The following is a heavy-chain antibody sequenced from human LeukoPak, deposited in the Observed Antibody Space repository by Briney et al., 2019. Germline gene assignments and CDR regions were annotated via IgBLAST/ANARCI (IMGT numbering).Heavy chain of an antibody. Sequence: SQTLSLTCTVSGGSISSGDYYWSWIRQPPGKGLEWIGYIYYSGSTYYNPSLKSRVTISVDTSKNQFSLKLSSVTAADTAVHYCARVPYYYDSSGYYSEPYYFDYWGQGTLVTVSS. CDR3: ARVPYYYDSSGYYSEPYYFDY. D-gene: IGHD3-22*01. CDR1: GGSISSGDYY. J-gene: IGHJ4*02. CDR2: IYYSGST. V-gene: IGHV4-30-4*01.